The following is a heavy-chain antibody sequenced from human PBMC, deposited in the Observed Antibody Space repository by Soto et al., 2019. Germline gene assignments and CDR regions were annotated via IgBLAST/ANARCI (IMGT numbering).Heavy chain of an antibody. Sequence: PSETLSLTCAVYGGSFSGYYWSWIRQPPGKGLEWIGEINHSGSTNYNPSLKSRVTISVDTSKNQFSLKLSSVTAADTAVYYCARGVVAATNLCYLGPGTLGTVFS. J-gene: IGHJ4*02. CDR2: INHSGST. CDR1: GGSFSGYY. D-gene: IGHD2-15*01. CDR3: ARGVVAATNLCY. V-gene: IGHV4-34*01.